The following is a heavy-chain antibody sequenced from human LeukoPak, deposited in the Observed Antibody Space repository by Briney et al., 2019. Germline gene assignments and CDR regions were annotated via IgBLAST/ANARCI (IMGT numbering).Heavy chain of an antibody. Sequence: GGSLRLSCAASEFTFSYYSMNWVRQAPGKGLEWVSFISTIGTYTYYADSVKGRFTISRDNTQNSLYLQVNSLRVEDTAVYFCAREDQYSYYMDVWGKGTTVTVSS. CDR3: AREDQYSYYMDV. V-gene: IGHV3-21*06. CDR1: EFTFSYYS. CDR2: ISTIGTYT. J-gene: IGHJ6*03. D-gene: IGHD2-2*01.